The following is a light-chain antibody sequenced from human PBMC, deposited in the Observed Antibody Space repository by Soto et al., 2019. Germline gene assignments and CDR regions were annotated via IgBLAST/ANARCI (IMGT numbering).Light chain of an antibody. CDR3: QQRYNRYT. Sequence: EIVLTQSPATLSLSPGERATLSCRASQSISSYLAWFQQKPGQAPRLLIYDASSRATGIPARFSGSGSGTDFTLSISSVESEDSAAYSCQQRYNRYTFGQGTKLEI. CDR1: QSISSY. J-gene: IGKJ2*01. V-gene: IGKV3-11*01. CDR2: DAS.